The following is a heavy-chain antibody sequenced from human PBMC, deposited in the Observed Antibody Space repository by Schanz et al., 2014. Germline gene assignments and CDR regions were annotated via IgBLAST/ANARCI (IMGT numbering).Heavy chain of an antibody. CDR2: ISGTTTYT. CDR3: AKGMGYCSGGTCYDYYYYGLDV. CDR1: GFTFSDYY. J-gene: IGHJ6*02. Sequence: VQLVESGGGLVKPGGSLRLSCAASGFTFSDYYMSWIRQAPGKGLEWVSYISGTTTYTNYADSVKGRFTISRDNAKNSLYLQMNSLSADDTAVFYCAKGMGYCSGGTCYDYYYYGLDVWGQGTTXTVSS. V-gene: IGHV3-11*05. D-gene: IGHD2-15*01.